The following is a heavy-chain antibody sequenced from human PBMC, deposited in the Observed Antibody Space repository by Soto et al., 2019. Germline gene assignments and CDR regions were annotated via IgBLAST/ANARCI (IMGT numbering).Heavy chain of an antibody. J-gene: IGHJ6*02. Sequence: ASVKVSCKASGYTFTSYYMHWVRQAPGQGLEWMGIINPSGGSTSYAQKFQGRVTMTRDTSTSTVYMELSSLRSEDTAVYYCARGQVEGLWSGYTRNYYYGMDVWGQGTTVTVSS. CDR2: INPSGGST. V-gene: IGHV1-46*01. CDR1: GYTFTSYY. CDR3: ARGQVEGLWSGYTRNYYYGMDV. D-gene: IGHD3-3*01.